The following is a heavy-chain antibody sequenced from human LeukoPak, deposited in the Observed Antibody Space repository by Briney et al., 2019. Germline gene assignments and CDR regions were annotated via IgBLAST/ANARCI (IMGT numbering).Heavy chain of an antibody. CDR2: IVVGSGNT. J-gene: IGHJ4*02. V-gene: IGHV1-58*02. CDR3: AALPTCSGGSCYSGY. Sequence: SVKVSCKASGFTFTSSAMQWVRQARGQRLEWIGWIVVGSGNTNYAQKFQEGVTITRDMSTSTAYMELSSLRSEDTAVYYCAALPTCSGGSCYSGYWGQGTLVTVSS. CDR1: GFTFTSSA. D-gene: IGHD2-15*01.